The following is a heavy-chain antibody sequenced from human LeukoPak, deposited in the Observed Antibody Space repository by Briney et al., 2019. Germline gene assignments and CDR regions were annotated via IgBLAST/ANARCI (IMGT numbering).Heavy chain of an antibody. V-gene: IGHV4-4*02. J-gene: IGHJ4*02. CDR3: ARARGYSYGYEDY. CDR1: GGSISSSNW. Sequence: KASETLSLTCAVSGGSISSSNWWSWVRQPPGKGLEWIGEIYHSGSTNYNPSLKSRVTISVDKSKNQFSLKLSSVTAADTAVYYCARARGYSYGYEDYWGQGTLVTVSS. CDR2: IYHSGST. D-gene: IGHD5-18*01.